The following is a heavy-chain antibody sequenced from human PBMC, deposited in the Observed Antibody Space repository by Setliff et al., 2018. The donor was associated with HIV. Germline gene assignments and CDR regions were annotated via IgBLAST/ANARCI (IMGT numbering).Heavy chain of an antibody. D-gene: IGHD5-18*01. J-gene: IGHJ3*02. V-gene: IGHV4-38-2*01. CDR2: IYHSGST. Sequence: SETLSLTCAVSGYSISRDHYWAWIRQPPGKGLEYIGNIYHSGSTFYNPSLKSRVTISVDTSNNQFSLKLSSVTAADTAVDYCARRDTAMVGFDYWGIGDVFDIWGQGTMVTVSS. CDR3: ARRDTAMVGFDYWGIGDVFDI. CDR1: GYSISRDHY.